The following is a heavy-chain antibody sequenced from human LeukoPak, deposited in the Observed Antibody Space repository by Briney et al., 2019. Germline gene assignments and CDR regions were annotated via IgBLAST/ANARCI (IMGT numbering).Heavy chain of an antibody. CDR2: IIPILGIA. Sequence: GASVKVSCKASGGTFSSYAISWVRQAPGQGLEWMGRIIPILGIANYAQKFQGRVTITADKSTCTAYMELSSLRSEDTAVYYCARGGSYYDGAFDYWGQGTLVTVSS. J-gene: IGHJ4*02. V-gene: IGHV1-69*04. D-gene: IGHD1-26*01. CDR1: GGTFSSYA. CDR3: ARGGSYYDGAFDY.